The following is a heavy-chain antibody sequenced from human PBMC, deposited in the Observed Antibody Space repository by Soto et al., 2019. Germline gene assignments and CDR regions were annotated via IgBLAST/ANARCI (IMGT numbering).Heavy chain of an antibody. CDR3: AREPATAKPEGVDF. V-gene: IGHV1-2*02. J-gene: IGHJ4*02. CDR2: INPNSGGT. D-gene: IGHD1-1*01. Sequence: ASVGSCKASGYTFSDYYIHWVRQAPGQGLEWMGWINPNSGGTKYAPKFQGGVTMTRDTSITTAYMELSRLRSGDTAVYYCAREPATAKPEGVDFWGQGTLVTVSS. CDR1: GYTFSDYY.